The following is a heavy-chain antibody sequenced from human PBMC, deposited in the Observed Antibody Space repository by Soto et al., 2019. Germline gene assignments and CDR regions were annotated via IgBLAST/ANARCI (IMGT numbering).Heavy chain of an antibody. CDR1: GDSISSDGYH. CDR2: ISYIGST. J-gene: IGHJ6*03. CDR3: ARTYGSGSPYYYYYYMDV. Sequence: QVQLQESGPGLVKPSQTLSLTCTVSGDSISSDGYHWSWIRQSPVKGLVWIGYISYIGSTFCNPSLRIRFTLSAETSKTQFSLNVRFVTAADTAAYYCARTYGSGSPYYYYYYMDVWGKGTTVTVS. D-gene: IGHD3-10*01. V-gene: IGHV4-31*03.